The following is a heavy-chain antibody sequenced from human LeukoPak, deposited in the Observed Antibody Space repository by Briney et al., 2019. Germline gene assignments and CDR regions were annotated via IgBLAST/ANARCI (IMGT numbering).Heavy chain of an antibody. CDR2: INHSGST. D-gene: IGHD6-13*01. CDR3: ARGPGYSSSWYPDYFDY. Sequence: SETLSLTRAVYGGSFSGYYWSWIRQPPGKGLEWIGEINHSGSTNYNPSLKSRVTISVDTSKNQFSLKLSSVTAADTAVYYCARGPGYSSSWYPDYFDYWGQGTLVTVSS. J-gene: IGHJ4*02. V-gene: IGHV4-34*01. CDR1: GGSFSGYY.